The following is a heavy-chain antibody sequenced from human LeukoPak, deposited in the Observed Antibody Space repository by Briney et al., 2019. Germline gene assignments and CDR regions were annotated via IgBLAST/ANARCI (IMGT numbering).Heavy chain of an antibody. D-gene: IGHD2-8*01. V-gene: IGHV4-38-2*01. CDR1: GYSISSGYY. J-gene: IGHJ6*03. Sequence: PSETLSLTCAVSGYSISSGYYWGWIRQPPGKGLEWIGSIYHSGSTYYNPSLKSRVTISVDTSKNQFSLKLSSVTAADTAVYYCASHPTDQWSYYYMDVWGKGTTVTVSS. CDR2: IYHSGST. CDR3: ASHPTDQWSYYYMDV.